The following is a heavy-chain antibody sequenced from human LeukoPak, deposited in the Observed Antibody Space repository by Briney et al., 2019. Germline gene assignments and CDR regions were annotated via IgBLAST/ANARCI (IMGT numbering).Heavy chain of an antibody. CDR2: IRAGGGDT. D-gene: IGHD3-10*01. CDR1: GFN. J-gene: IGHJ4*02. Sequence: GGSLRLSCTASGFNMTWVRQAPGKGLDWVSTIRAGGGDTFFSDSVKGRFSISRDNSKNTLILQMDSLRADDTAIYYCAKILASGSGSYWGQGTLVTVSS. CDR3: AKILASGSGSY. V-gene: IGHV3-23*01.